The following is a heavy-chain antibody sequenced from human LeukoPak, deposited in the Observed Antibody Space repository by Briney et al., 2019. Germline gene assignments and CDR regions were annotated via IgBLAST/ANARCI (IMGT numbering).Heavy chain of an antibody. CDR2: ISSSSNYI. CDR3: ARGVDYYYYYMDV. CDR1: GFTFSSYS. V-gene: IGHV3-21*01. Sequence: GGSLRLSCAASGFTFSSYSMNWVRQAPGKGLEWVSSISSSSNYIYYADSAKGRFTISRDNAKNSMYLQMNSLRAEDTAVYYCARGVDYYYYYMDVWGKGTTVTVSS. J-gene: IGHJ6*03.